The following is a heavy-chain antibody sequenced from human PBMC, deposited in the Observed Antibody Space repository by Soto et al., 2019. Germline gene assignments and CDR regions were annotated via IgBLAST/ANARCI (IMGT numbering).Heavy chain of an antibody. J-gene: IGHJ6*02. V-gene: IGHV2-70*11. Sequence: GSGPTLVNPTQTLTLTCTFSGFSLSTSGMCVSWIRQPPGKALEWLARIDWDDDKYYSTSLKTRLTISKDTSKNQVVLTMTNMDPVDTAASVKGRFTISRDDSKSIAYLQMNSLKTEDTAVYYCTRARAGVPAAMDYYYYYGMDVWGQGTTVTVSS. CDR3: GRFTISRDDSKSIAYLQMNSLKTEDTAVYYCTRARAGVPAAMDYYYYYGMDV. CDR2: IDWDDDK. CDR1: GFSLSTSGMC. D-gene: IGHD2-2*01.